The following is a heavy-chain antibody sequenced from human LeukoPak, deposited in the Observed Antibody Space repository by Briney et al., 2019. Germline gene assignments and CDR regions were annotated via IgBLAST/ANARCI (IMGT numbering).Heavy chain of an antibody. V-gene: IGHV4-59*01. CDR2: IYYSGST. D-gene: IGHD1-26*01. Sequence: SETLSLTCTVSVGSNSSYYWSWIRQPPGKGLEWIGYIYYSGSTNYNPYLKSRVTISVDTSKNQFSLKLSSVTAADTAVYYCAREGGSFYYYFGMDVWGQGTTVTVSS. J-gene: IGHJ6*02. CDR1: VGSNSSYY. CDR3: AREGGSFYYYFGMDV.